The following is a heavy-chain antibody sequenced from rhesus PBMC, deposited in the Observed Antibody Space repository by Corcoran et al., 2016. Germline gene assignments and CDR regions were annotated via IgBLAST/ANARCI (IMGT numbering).Heavy chain of an antibody. J-gene: IGHJ6*01. D-gene: IGHD1-26*01. CDR2: IGC. Sequence: QVQLKESGPGLVKPSETLSLTCTVSGDSIISGYAWSWIRKPPGKGVVWIGYIGCYKTPPLSTRDPITKDTSKNPVSLNRTSVTAADTAVYYCASGLNYGAPNFGLDSWGQGVVVTVSS. V-gene: IGHV4-127*01. CDR1: GDSIISGYA. CDR3: ASGLNYGAPNFGLDS.